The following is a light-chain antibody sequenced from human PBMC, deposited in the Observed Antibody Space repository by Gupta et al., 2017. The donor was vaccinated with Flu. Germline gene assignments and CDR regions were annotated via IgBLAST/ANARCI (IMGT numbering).Light chain of an antibody. CDR1: SSDVGGYNY. CDR2: DVS. V-gene: IGLV2-14*04. Sequence: SITISCTGTSSDVGGYNYVSWYQQHPGKAPKRMIYDVSNRPSGVSNRFSGSKSVNTASLTISGLQAEDEADYYCSSYTSSSTLVFGGGTKLTVL. CDR3: SSYTSSSTLV. J-gene: IGLJ2*01.